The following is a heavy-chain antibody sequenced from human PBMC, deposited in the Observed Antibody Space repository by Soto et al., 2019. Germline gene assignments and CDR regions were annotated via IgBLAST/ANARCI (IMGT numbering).Heavy chain of an antibody. Sequence: GGSLRLSCAASGFTFSRYGMHWVRQAPGKGLEWVALIWNDGIRKVYVDSVKGRFTISRDKSKNTLDLQMNSLRAEDTAVYYCARDDDYEANAFDYWGPGTLVTVSS. D-gene: IGHD3-22*01. CDR2: IWNDGIRK. J-gene: IGHJ4*02. V-gene: IGHV3-33*01. CDR1: GFTFSRYG. CDR3: ARDDDYEANAFDY.